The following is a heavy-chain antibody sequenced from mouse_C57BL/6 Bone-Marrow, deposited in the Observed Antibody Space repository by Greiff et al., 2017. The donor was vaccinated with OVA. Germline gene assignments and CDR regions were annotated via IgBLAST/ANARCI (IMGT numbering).Heavy chain of an antibody. CDR2: IYPRSGNT. J-gene: IGHJ3*01. Sequence: QVHVKQSGAELARPGASVKLSCKASGYTFTSYGISWVKQRTGQGLEWIGEIYPRSGNTYYNEKFKGKATLTADKSSSTAYMELRSLTSEDSAVYFCARDRNYYYGSPFAYWGQGTLVTVSA. D-gene: IGHD1-1*01. CDR3: ARDRNYYYGSPFAY. V-gene: IGHV1-81*01. CDR1: GYTFTSYG.